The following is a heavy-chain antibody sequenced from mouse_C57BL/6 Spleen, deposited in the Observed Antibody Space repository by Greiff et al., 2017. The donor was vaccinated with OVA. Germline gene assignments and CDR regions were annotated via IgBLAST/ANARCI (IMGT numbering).Heavy chain of an antibody. CDR1: GYTFTSYW. CDR3: ARSEITPVVGFDY. J-gene: IGHJ2*01. Sequence: VQLQQSGAELAKPGASVKLSCKASGYTFTSYWMHWVKQRPGQGLEWIGYINPSSGYTKYNQKFKDKATLTADKSSSTAYMQLSSLTYEDSAVYYCARSEITPVVGFDYWGQGTTLTVSS. D-gene: IGHD1-1*01. V-gene: IGHV1-7*01. CDR2: INPSSGYT.